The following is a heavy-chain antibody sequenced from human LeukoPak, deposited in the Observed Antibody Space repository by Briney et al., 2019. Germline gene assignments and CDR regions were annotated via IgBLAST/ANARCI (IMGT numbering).Heavy chain of an antibody. D-gene: IGHD3-9*01. V-gene: IGHV1-8*01. J-gene: IGHJ4*02. CDR3: ARAGPYDILTGYSPIDY. Sequence: ASVKVSCKASGYTFTSYDINWVRQATGQGLEWMGWMNPNSGNTGYAQKFQGRVTMTRNTSISTAYMELSSLRSEDTAVYYCARAGPYDILTGYSPIDYWGQGTLVTVSP. CDR2: MNPNSGNT. CDR1: GYTFTSYD.